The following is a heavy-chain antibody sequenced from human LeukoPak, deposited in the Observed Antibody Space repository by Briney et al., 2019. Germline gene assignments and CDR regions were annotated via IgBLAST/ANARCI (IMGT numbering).Heavy chain of an antibody. D-gene: IGHD2-8*01. V-gene: IGHV4-39*02. CDR2: IYYSGST. J-gene: IGHJ5*02. Sequence: SETLSLTCTVSGGSISSSSYYGGWLRQPPGNGLEWIGSIYYSGSTYYNPSLKSRVTISVDTSKNHFSLKLSSLTAADTAVYYCARILYNGFDPWGQGTLVAVSS. CDR1: GGSISSSSYY. CDR3: ARILYNGFDP.